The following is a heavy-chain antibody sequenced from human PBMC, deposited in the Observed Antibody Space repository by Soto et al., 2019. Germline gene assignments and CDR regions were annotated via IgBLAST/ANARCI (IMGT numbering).Heavy chain of an antibody. V-gene: IGHV3-23*01. CDR1: GFTFSSYA. D-gene: IGHD6-13*01. CDR3: AKARDPYSNSPLDY. CDR2: ISGSGGST. J-gene: IGHJ4*02. Sequence: GGSLRLSCAASGFTFSSYAVSWVRQAPGKGLEWVSAISGSGGSTYYADSVKGRFTISRDNSKNTLYLQVNSLRAEDTAVYYCAKARDPYSNSPLDYWGQGTLVTVS.